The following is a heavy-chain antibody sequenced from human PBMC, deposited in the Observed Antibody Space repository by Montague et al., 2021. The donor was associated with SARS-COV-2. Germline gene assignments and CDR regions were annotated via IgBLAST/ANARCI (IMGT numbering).Heavy chain of an antibody. CDR1: GFAFRNYV. D-gene: IGHD3-16*01. J-gene: IGHJ3*01. V-gene: IGHV3-23*01. CDR3: AKDRLGTLADASDV. CDR2: IGGSGEST. Sequence: SLRLSCAASGFAFRNYVVTWVRQAPGKGLEWVSGIGGSGESTYYADSAKGRFTISRDNSKNTLFLQMTSLRDEDTAVYYCAKDRLGTLADASDVWGQGTVVTVSS.